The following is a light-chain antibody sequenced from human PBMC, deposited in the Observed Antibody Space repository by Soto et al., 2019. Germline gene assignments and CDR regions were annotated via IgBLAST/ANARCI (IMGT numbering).Light chain of an antibody. Sequence: IVLTQSPATLSVSPGERVTLSCRASENVGPNLAWYQQRPGQPPRLLIYGSSTRATGISATFSGSGSRTEFTLTISSLQSEDSAVYYCQQYNNWGLSFGGGTRVEIK. CDR2: GSS. V-gene: IGKV3D-15*01. J-gene: IGKJ4*01. CDR3: QQYNNWGLS. CDR1: ENVGPN.